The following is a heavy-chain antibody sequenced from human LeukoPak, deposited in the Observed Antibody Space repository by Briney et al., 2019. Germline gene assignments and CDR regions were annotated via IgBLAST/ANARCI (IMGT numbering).Heavy chain of an antibody. V-gene: IGHV1-2*02. J-gene: IGHJ4*02. CDR3: AREEVITMVRGTSYYFDY. Sequence: ASVKVSCKASGYTFTGYYMHWVRQAPGQGLEWMGWINPNSGGTNYAQKFQGRVTMTRDTSISTAYMGLSRLRSDDTAVYCCAREEVITMVRGTSYYFDYWGQGTLVTVSS. D-gene: IGHD3-10*01. CDR1: GYTFTGYY. CDR2: INPNSGGT.